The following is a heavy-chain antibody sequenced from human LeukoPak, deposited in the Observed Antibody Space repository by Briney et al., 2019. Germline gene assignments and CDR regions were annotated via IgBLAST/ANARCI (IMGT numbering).Heavy chain of an antibody. CDR2: INPNSGGT. J-gene: IGHJ4*02. CDR1: GSTFPFYY. V-gene: IGHV1-2*06. Sequence: ASVKVSCNASGSTFPFYYMHWVRQAPGQGLEWMGRINPNSGGTNYAQKFQGRVTMTRDTSISTAYMELSRLRSDDTAVYYCAIIAVAGSLDYWGQGTLVTVSS. D-gene: IGHD6-19*01. CDR3: AIIAVAGSLDY.